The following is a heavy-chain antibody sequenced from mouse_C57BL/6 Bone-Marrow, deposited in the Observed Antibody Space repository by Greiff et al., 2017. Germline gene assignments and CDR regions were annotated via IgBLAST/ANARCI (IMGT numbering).Heavy chain of an antibody. CDR2: INPGSGGI. CDR3: ARSGIYYDYDDYAMDY. J-gene: IGHJ4*01. Sequence: QVQLQQSGAELVRPGTSVKVSCKASGYAFTNYLIEWVKQRPGQGLEWLGVINPGSGGINYTEKFKGKAKLTADKSSSSAYMQLSSLTSEDSAVYFCARSGIYYDYDDYAMDYWGQGTSVTVSS. D-gene: IGHD2-4*01. CDR1: GYAFTNYL. V-gene: IGHV1-54*01.